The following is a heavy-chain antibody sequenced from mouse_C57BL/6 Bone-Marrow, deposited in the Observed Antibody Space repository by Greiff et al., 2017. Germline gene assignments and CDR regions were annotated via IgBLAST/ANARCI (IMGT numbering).Heavy chain of an antibody. J-gene: IGHJ4*01. V-gene: IGHV1-64*01. CDR2: IHPNSGST. CDR1: GYTFTSYW. Sequence: LKQPGAELVKPGASVKLSCKASGYTFTSYWMHWVKQRPGQGLEWIGMIHPNSGSTNYNEKFKSKATLTVDKSSSTAYMQLSRLTSEDSAVYYCASPHYYGSSLYYYAMDYWGQGTSVTVSS. CDR3: ASPHYYGSSLYYYAMDY. D-gene: IGHD1-1*01.